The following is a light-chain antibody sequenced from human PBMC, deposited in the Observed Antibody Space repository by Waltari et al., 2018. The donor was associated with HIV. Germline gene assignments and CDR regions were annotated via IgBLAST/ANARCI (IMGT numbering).Light chain of an antibody. V-gene: IGLV2-23*02. J-gene: IGLJ3*02. CDR1: WSDIGSYDL. CDR2: DVN. Sequence: QSALTQPASVSGSPGQSITLSCSGTWSDIGSYDLVSWYQHFPGKAPKRILYDVNERPSGFSPLYSVSKSGNTASLVISGLQSEDEADYYCCSYAGSGTFVVFGGGTRLTV. CDR3: CSYAGSGTFVV.